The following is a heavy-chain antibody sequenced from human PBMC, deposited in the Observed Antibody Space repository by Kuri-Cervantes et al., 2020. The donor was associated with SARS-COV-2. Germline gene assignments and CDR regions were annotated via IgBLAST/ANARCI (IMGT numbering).Heavy chain of an antibody. Sequence: ASVKVSCKASGYTFTGYYMHWVRQAPGQGLEWMGWINPNSGGTNYAQKFQGWVTMTRDTSISTAYMELSRLRSDDTAVYYCARDPGYSSSSVYYYYGMDVWGQETTVTVSS. J-gene: IGHJ6*02. CDR2: INPNSGGT. V-gene: IGHV1-2*04. CDR3: ARDPGYSSSSVYYYYGMDV. CDR1: GYTFTGYY. D-gene: IGHD6-6*01.